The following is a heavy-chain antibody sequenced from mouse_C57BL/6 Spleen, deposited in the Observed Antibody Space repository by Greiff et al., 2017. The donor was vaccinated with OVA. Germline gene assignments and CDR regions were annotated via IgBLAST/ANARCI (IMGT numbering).Heavy chain of an antibody. Sequence: QVQLQQSGPELVKPGASVKISCKASGYAFSSSWMNWVKQRPGKGLEWIGRIYPGDGDINYNGKFKGKATLTADKSSSTAYMQLSSLTSEDSAVYFCARDYYGRDYAMDYWGQGTSVTVSS. CDR1: GYAFSSSW. CDR2: IYPGDGDI. CDR3: ARDYYGRDYAMDY. D-gene: IGHD1-1*01. J-gene: IGHJ4*01. V-gene: IGHV1-82*01.